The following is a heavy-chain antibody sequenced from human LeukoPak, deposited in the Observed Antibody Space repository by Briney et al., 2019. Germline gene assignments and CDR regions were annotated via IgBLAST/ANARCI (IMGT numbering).Heavy chain of an antibody. Sequence: GESLKISCKGSGYSFTTYWIGWVRQMPGKGLECMGIIYPADSDTQYSQSYQGQVTISADNYTNAAYLQWNSLQASDTGIYYCATRGRYTFIVYWGQGTQVTVSS. CDR3: ATRGRYTFIVY. D-gene: IGHD5-18*01. CDR1: GYSFTTYW. CDR2: IYPADSDT. V-gene: IGHV5-51*01. J-gene: IGHJ4*02.